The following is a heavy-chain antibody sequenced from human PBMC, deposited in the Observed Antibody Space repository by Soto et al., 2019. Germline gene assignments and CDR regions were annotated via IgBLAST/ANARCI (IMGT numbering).Heavy chain of an antibody. V-gene: IGHV1-69*17. D-gene: IGHD3-16*01. Sequence: QVQLVQSGAEVKRPGSSVKVSCESSGDTFNSYVISWVRQAPGQGLEWMGGIIPIIGVTHYAQKFQGRVTISALRSSGTAYMEFTNLGFEDTALYYCARESLGAKGADHWGQGTLVTVSS. J-gene: IGHJ4*02. CDR3: ARESLGAKGADH. CDR2: IIPIIGVT. CDR1: GDTFNSYV.